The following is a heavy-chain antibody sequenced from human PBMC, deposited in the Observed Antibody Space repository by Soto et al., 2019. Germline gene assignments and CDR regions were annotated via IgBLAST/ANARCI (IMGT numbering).Heavy chain of an antibody. CDR3: ARAIYYDFWSGYYKGPTYYYGMDV. Sequence: SETLSLTCTVSGASVSSGSFYWSWIRQPPGKGLEWIGFIYNSVTFNYNSSLKSRVTISVDTSKNQFSLKLSSVTAADTAVYYCARAIYYDFWSGYYKGPTYYYGMDVWGQGTTVTVSS. J-gene: IGHJ6*02. D-gene: IGHD3-3*01. CDR1: GASVSSGSFY. V-gene: IGHV4-61*01. CDR2: IYNSVTF.